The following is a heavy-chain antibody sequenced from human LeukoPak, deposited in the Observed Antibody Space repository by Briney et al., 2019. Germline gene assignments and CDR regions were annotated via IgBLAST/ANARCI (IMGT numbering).Heavy chain of an antibody. J-gene: IGHJ3*02. CDR2: IYPHDSDT. CDR1: GFYFMTYW. Sequence: GESLKISCETSGFYFMTYWIGWVCQMPGKGLEWMGIIYPHDSDTRYSPSFQGQVTFSVDKSMNTAYLQWGSLKASDTAMYYCARRRIVGSGWYGGAFDIWGQGTTVTVSS. CDR3: ARRRIVGSGWYGGAFDI. D-gene: IGHD6-19*01. V-gene: IGHV5-51*01.